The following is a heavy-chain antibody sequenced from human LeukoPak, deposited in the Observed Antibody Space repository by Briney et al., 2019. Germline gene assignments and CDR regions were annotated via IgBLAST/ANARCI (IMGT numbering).Heavy chain of an antibody. J-gene: IGHJ4*02. Sequence: PGGSLRLSCAASGFTLNYYAMTWVRQAPGKGLEWVSGINWNGGSTGYADSVKGRFTISRDNAKNSLYLQMNSLRAEDTAVYYCARRAGAYSHPYDYWGQGTLVTVSS. CDR3: ARRAGAYSHPYDY. V-gene: IGHV3-20*04. D-gene: IGHD4/OR15-4a*01. CDR2: INWNGGST. CDR1: GFTLNYYA.